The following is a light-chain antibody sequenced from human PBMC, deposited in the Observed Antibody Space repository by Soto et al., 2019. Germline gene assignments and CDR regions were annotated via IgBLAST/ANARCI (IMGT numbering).Light chain of an antibody. CDR1: QSVSSSY. Sequence: IVFTQSPGTLPLSPGERANLSCRASQSVSSSYLAWYQQKPGQAPRLLIYGASSRATGIPDRFSGSGSGTDFTLTISRLEPEDFALYYCQHYGRSPITFGQGTRLEIK. CDR2: GAS. CDR3: QHYGRSPIT. V-gene: IGKV3-20*01. J-gene: IGKJ5*01.